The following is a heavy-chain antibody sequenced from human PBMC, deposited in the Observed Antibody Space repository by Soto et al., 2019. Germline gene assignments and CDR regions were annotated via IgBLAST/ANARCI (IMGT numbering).Heavy chain of an antibody. CDR1: GGSVSSGSYY. D-gene: IGHD3-3*01. CDR3: ARVASDYYDFWSGYYPHYYGMDV. Sequence: SETLSLTCTVSGGSVSSGSYYWSWIRQPPGKGLEWIGYIYYSGSTNYNPSLKSRVTISVDTPKNQFSLKLSSVTAADTAVYYCARVASDYYDFWSGYYPHYYGMDVWGQGTTVTVSS. CDR2: IYYSGST. V-gene: IGHV4-61*01. J-gene: IGHJ6*02.